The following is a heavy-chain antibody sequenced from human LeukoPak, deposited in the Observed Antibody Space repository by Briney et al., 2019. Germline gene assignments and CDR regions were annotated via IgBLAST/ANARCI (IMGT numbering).Heavy chain of an antibody. Sequence: GGSLRLSCAASGFTFSSYAMSWVRQAPGKGLEWVSSISGSGVSTYYADSVQGRFTISRDNSKSALYLQMNSLRAEDTAVYYCAKGLIAVAGTRFAGGYMDVWGKGTTVTV. CDR3: AKGLIAVAGTRFAGGYMDV. D-gene: IGHD6-19*01. CDR2: ISGSGVST. V-gene: IGHV3-23*01. CDR1: GFTFSSYA. J-gene: IGHJ6*03.